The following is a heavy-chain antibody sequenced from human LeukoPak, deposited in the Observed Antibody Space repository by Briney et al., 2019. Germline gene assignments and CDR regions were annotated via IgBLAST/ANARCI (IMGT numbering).Heavy chain of an antibody. CDR3: ARGGLWFGELLILDV. J-gene: IGHJ6*04. CDR1: GYIFTGYY. V-gene: IGHV1-2*02. CDR2: INPNSGGT. Sequence: ASVKVSCKASGYIFTGYYMHWVRQAPGQGLEWMGWINPNSGGTNYAQKFQGRVTMTRDTSISTAYMELSRLRSDDTAVYYCARGGLWFGELLILDVWGKGTTVTVSS. D-gene: IGHD3-10*01.